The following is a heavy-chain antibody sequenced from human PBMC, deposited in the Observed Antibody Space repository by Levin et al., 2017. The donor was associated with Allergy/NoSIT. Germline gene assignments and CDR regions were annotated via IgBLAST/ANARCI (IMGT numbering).Heavy chain of an antibody. CDR1: GFIFSNYA. V-gene: IGHV3-30*04. CDR3: ARFEVVVPTN. Sequence: QTGGSLRLSCAASGFIFSNYAMHWVRQAPGKGLEWVAAVSYHGRDKYYADSVKGRFTISRDNSKNTLHLQMNSLGADDPAVYYCARFEVVVPTNWGQGTLVTVSS. D-gene: IGHD2-15*01. J-gene: IGHJ4*02. CDR2: VSYHGRDK.